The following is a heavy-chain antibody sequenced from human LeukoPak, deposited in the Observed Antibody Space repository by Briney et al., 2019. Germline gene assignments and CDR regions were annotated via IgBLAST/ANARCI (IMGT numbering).Heavy chain of an antibody. D-gene: IGHD3-22*01. CDR3: SYYDNGGHH. J-gene: IGHJ5*02. CDR1: GYSFISYD. V-gene: IGHV1-8*01. Sequence: ASVKVSCKASGYSFISYDNNWLRLATGQGPEWMGWMKPSNGNTRYAQKFQGRVTMTRDTSISAAYMELSSLRPEDTAVYYCSYYDNGGHHWGQGTLVTVSS. CDR2: MKPSNGNT.